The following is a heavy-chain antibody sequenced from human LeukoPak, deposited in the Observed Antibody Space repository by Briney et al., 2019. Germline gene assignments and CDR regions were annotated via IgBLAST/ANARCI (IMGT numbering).Heavy chain of an antibody. J-gene: IGHJ4*02. V-gene: IGHV4-30-2*01. CDR3: ARDHENYGDYGVGVDY. CDR2: IYHSGST. Sequence: SQTLSLTCTVSGGSISSGGYYWSWIRQPPGKGLEWIGYIYHSGSTYYNPSLKSRVTISVDRSKNQFSLKLSSVTAADTAVYYCARDHENYGDYGVGVDYWGQGTLVTVSS. D-gene: IGHD4-17*01. CDR1: GGSISSGGYY.